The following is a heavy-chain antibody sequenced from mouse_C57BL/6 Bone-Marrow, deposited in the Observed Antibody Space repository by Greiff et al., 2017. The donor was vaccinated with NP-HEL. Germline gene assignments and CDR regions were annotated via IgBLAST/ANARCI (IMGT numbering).Heavy chain of an antibody. CDR2: INPNNGGT. CDR1: GYTFTDYY. Sequence: EVQLHQSGPELVKPGASVKISCTASGYTFTDYYMNWVKQSHGKSLEWIGDINPNNGGTIYNQKFKGKATLTVDKSSSTAYMEMRRLTSEDSAVYYCARWASIYYDYDGWYFYVWGTGTTVTVSS. V-gene: IGHV1-26*01. J-gene: IGHJ1*03. D-gene: IGHD2-4*01. CDR3: ARWASIYYDYDGWYFYV.